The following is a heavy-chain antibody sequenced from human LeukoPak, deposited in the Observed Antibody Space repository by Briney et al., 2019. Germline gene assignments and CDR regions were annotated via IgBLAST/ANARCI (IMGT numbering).Heavy chain of an antibody. CDR1: GFTFSSYG. D-gene: IGHD2-21*01. J-gene: IGHJ6*02. Sequence: PGGSLRLSCAASGFTFSSYGMHWVRQAPGKGLEWVAVIWYDGSNKYYADSVKGRFTISRDNSKNTLYPQMNSLRAEDTAVYYCARDGEVRASYYYYGMDVWGQGTTVTVSS. CDR2: IWYDGSNK. CDR3: ARDGEVRASYYYYGMDV. V-gene: IGHV3-33*01.